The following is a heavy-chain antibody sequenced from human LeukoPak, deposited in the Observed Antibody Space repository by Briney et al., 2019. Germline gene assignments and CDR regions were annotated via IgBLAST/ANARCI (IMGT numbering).Heavy chain of an antibody. CDR3: ARETSYADPGY. Sequence: SETLSPTCAVSGYSISSGYYWGWIRQPPGKGPEWIGSIYHSGSTYYNPSLKSRVTISVDTSKNQFSLKLSSVTAADTAVYYCARETSYADPGYWGQGTLVTVSS. D-gene: IGHD3-16*01. J-gene: IGHJ4*02. CDR1: GYSISSGYY. CDR2: IYHSGST. V-gene: IGHV4-38-2*02.